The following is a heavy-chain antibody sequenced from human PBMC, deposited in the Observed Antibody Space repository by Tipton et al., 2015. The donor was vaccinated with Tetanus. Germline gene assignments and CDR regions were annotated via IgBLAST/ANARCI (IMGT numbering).Heavy chain of an antibody. Sequence: LRFSCTVSGGSISSYYWSWTRQPPGKALEWIGSIYYSGSTFYHPSLQSRVTISVDTSKNQFSLRLSSVTAADTAVYFCARHPPPYYYGSGSYLDYWGQGTPVTVSS. V-gene: IGHV4-39*01. D-gene: IGHD3-10*01. CDR2: IYYSGST. CDR1: GGSISSYY. J-gene: IGHJ4*02. CDR3: ARHPPPYYYGSGSYLDY.